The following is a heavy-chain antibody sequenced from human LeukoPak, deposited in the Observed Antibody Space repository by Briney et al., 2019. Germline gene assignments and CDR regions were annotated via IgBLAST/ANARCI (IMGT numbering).Heavy chain of an antibody. V-gene: IGHV4-59*01. D-gene: IGHD1-26*01. Sequence: PSETLSLTCTVSGGSICGYYWSWLRPPPGQGREGVGYIYYGGTTNYNPFLKRRATISVDTSRNPFSVKLSSVTAAETAGYCVAREPRPVGATPDAFDSWGQGTMVTASS. CDR1: GGSICGYY. CDR2: IYYGGTT. CDR3: AREPRPVGATPDAFDS. J-gene: IGHJ3*02.